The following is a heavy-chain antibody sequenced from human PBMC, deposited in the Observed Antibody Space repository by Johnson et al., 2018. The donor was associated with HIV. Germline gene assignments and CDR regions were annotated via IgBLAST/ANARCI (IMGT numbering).Heavy chain of an antibody. CDR1: GFTFDDYA. CDR3: ARDNWKYAFDI. J-gene: IGHJ3*02. Sequence: VQLVESGGGLVQPGRSLRLSCAASGFTFDDYAMHWVRQAPGKGLEWVSGISWNSGSIGYADSVKGRFTISRDNAKNSLYLQMNSLRAEDTALYYCARDNWKYAFDIWGQGTMVTVSS. D-gene: IGHD1-1*01. V-gene: IGHV3-9*01. CDR2: ISWNSGSI.